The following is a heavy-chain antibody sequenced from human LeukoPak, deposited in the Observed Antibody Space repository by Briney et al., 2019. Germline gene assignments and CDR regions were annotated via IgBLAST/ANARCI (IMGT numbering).Heavy chain of an antibody. Sequence: ASVTVSCKASGYTFTDYYMHWVRQAPGQGLEWMGWINPNSGGTNYAQKFQGRATMTRDTSISTAYMELSRLRSDDTAVYYCAREGPIVGATHLVDYWGQGTLVTVSS. D-gene: IGHD1-26*01. CDR2: INPNSGGT. CDR1: GYTFTDYY. J-gene: IGHJ4*02. CDR3: AREGPIVGATHLVDY. V-gene: IGHV1-2*02.